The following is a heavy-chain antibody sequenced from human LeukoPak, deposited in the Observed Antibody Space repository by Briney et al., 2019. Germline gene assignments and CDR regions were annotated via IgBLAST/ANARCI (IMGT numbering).Heavy chain of an antibody. Sequence: GGSLRLSCAASGFSFSVFWMHWVRQAPGKGLVWVSRINSDGSSTSYADSVKGRFTISRDNAKNTLYLQMNSLRAEDTAVYYCARGNGRFPDWGQGTLVTVSS. D-gene: IGHD3-3*01. CDR1: GFSFSVFW. CDR3: ARGNGRFPD. CDR2: INSDGSST. V-gene: IGHV3-74*01. J-gene: IGHJ4*02.